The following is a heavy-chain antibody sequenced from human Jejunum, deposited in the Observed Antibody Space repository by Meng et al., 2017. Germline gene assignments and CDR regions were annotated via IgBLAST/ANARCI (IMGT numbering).Heavy chain of an antibody. V-gene: IGHV4-30-4*01. Sequence: QAQLKESGPGVVKPSQPLSLTCTFSGDSVSSGEYFWSWSRQPTGKGLEWIGYMDYRGSTFYNPSLKSRVTISVDTSKNQFSLKLSSVTAADTAVYFCARGELLWDYWGQGTLVTVSS. CDR3: ARGELLWDY. CDR1: GDSVSSGEYF. D-gene: IGHD2-2*01. CDR2: MDYRGST. J-gene: IGHJ4*02.